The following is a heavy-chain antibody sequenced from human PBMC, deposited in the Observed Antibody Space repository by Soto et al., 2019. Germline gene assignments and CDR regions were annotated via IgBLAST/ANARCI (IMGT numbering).Heavy chain of an antibody. CDR3: ARQRIAAAGYYYGMDV. Sequence: RGESLKISWKGSGYSFTNYWIGWVRQMPGKGLEWMGIIYPGDSDTRYSPSFQGQVTISADKSISTAYLQWSSLKAPDTAMYYCARQRIAAAGYYYGMDVWGQGTTGTVSS. CDR2: IYPGDSDT. V-gene: IGHV5-51*01. D-gene: IGHD6-13*01. J-gene: IGHJ6*02. CDR1: GYSFTNYW.